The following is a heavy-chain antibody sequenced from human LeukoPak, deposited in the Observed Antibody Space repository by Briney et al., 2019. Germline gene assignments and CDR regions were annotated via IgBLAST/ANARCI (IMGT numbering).Heavy chain of an antibody. CDR1: GGSISSGSYY. V-gene: IGHV4-61*02. J-gene: IGHJ3*02. CDR2: IYTSGST. D-gene: IGHD3-9*01. CDR3: AREGGRYFRPGAFDI. Sequence: SETLSLTCTVSGGSISSGSYYWSWIRQPAGKGLEWIGRIYTSGSTNYNPSLKSRVTISVDTSKNQFSLKLSSVTAADTAVYYCAREGGRYFRPGAFDIWGQGTMVTVSS.